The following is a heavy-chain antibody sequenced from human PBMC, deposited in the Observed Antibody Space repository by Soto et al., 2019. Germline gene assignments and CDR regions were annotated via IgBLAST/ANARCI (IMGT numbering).Heavy chain of an antibody. V-gene: IGHV3-33*01. J-gene: IGHJ6*02. D-gene: IGHD6-19*01. CDR3: ARDWAGRDNYYYYGMDV. CDR2: IWYDGSNK. Sequence: LRLSCAASGFTFSSYGMHWVRQAPGKGLEWVAVIWYDGSNKYYADSVKGRFTISRDNSKNTLYLQMNSLRAEDTAVYYCARDWAGRDNYYYYGMDVWGQGTTVTVSS. CDR1: GFTFSSYG.